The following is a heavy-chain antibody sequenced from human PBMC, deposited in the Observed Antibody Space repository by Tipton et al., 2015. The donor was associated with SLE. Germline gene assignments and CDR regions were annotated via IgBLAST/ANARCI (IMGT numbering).Heavy chain of an antibody. CDR3: ARGGVAGYDYFNF. Sequence: TLSLTCSVSGGSISSNYWSWIRQPPGKGLEWIGYIPDGGGTNYNPSLKIRVTISVDPAKNQFSLKLTSVTAADTAVFYWARGGVAGYDYFNFWGQGTLVTVSS. J-gene: IGHJ4*02. D-gene: IGHD5-12*01. CDR1: GGSISSNY. V-gene: IGHV4-59*12. CDR2: IPDGGGT.